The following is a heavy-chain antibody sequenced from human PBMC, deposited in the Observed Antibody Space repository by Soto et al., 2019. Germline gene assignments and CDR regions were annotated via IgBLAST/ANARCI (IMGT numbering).Heavy chain of an antibody. V-gene: IGHV3-48*02. CDR1: GFTFSSYS. D-gene: IGHD3-10*01. J-gene: IGHJ6*02. CDR2: ISSSSSTI. Sequence: GGSLRLSCAASGFTFSSYSMNWVRQAPGKGLEWVSYISSSSSTIYYADSVKGRFTISRDNAKNSLYLQMNSLRDEDTAVYYCAITMVRGVEYYGMDVWGQGTTVTVSS. CDR3: AITMVRGVEYYGMDV.